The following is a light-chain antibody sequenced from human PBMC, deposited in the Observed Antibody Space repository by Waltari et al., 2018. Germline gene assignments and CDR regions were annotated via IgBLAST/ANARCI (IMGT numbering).Light chain of an antibody. Sequence: EIVMTQSPATLSVSPGERATLSCRASQSVSSKLAWVQQKTGKAPRLLIYGAATTAPGIPARFSGSGSGTDFTLIISSLQSEDFADYYCQQLNNWPFTFGPGTKVDIK. CDR1: QSVSSK. CDR2: GAA. CDR3: QQLNNWPFT. V-gene: IGKV3-15*01. J-gene: IGKJ3*01.